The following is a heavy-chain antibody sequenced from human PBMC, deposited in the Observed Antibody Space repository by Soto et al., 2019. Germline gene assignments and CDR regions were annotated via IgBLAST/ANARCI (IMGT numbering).Heavy chain of an antibody. Sequence: QVQLVQSGAEVKKPGASVKVSCKASGYTFTSYGISWVRQAPGQGLEWMGWISAYNGNTNYAQKLQGRVTMTTDTATSTDYVELRRLRSDDTAVYYCARDAAVGLLDYWGQGTLVTVSS. CDR2: ISAYNGNT. V-gene: IGHV1-18*01. J-gene: IGHJ4*02. CDR3: ARDAAVGLLDY. CDR1: GYTFTSYG. D-gene: IGHD1-26*01.